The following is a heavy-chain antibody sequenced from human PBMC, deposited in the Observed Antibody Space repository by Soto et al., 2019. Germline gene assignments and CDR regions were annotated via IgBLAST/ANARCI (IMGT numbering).Heavy chain of an antibody. J-gene: IGHJ4*02. D-gene: IGHD3-3*01. CDR3: ARGNRGRITIFGVAQFDY. CDR2: INPSGGST. V-gene: IGHV1-46*03. Sequence: ASVKVSCKASGYTFTSYYMHWVRQAPGQGLEWMGIINPSGGSTSYAQKFQGRVTMTRDTSTSTVYMELSSPRSEDTAVYYCARGNRGRITIFGVAQFDYWGQGTLVTVS. CDR1: GYTFTSYY.